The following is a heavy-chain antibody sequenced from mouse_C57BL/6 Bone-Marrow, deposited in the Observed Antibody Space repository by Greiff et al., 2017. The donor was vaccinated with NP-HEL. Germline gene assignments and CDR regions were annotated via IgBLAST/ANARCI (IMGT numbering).Heavy chain of an antibody. CDR2: INPRGGYT. D-gene: IGHD1-1*01. V-gene: IGHV1-7*01. CDR3: ARALREAMDY. J-gene: IGHJ4*01. Sequence: QVQLQQPGAELAKPGASVKLSCKASGYTFTSYWMHWVNQRPGQGLEWIGNINPRGGYTKYNQKFKDKATLTADKSSSTAYMQLSGLTYEDSAVYYCARALREAMDYWGQGTTVTVSS. CDR1: GYTFTSYW.